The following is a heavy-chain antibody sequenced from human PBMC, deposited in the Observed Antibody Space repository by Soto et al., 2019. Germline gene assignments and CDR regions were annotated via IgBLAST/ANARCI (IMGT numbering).Heavy chain of an antibody. CDR2: MNPNSGNT. V-gene: IGHV1-8*01. Sequence: ASVKVSCKASGYTFTSYDINWVRQATGQGLEWMGWMNPNSGNTGYAQKFQGRVTMTRNTSISTAYMELSSLRSEDTAVYYCARVYCSGGSCASYIWGQGTMVTVSS. CDR1: GYTFTSYD. D-gene: IGHD2-15*01. CDR3: ARVYCSGGSCASYI. J-gene: IGHJ3*02.